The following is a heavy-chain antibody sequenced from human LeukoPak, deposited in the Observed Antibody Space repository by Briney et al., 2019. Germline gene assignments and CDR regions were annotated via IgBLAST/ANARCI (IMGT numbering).Heavy chain of an antibody. Sequence: PSETLSLTCAVYGGSFSGYYWSWIRQPPGKGLEWIGEINHSGSTNYNPSLKSRVTISVDTPKNQFSLKLSSVTAADTAVYYCARGKPRLGYCSSTSCPGLRGYYYYYMDVWGKGTTVTVSS. CDR2: INHSGST. CDR1: GGSFSGYY. CDR3: ARGKPRLGYCSSTSCPGLRGYYYYYMDV. D-gene: IGHD2-2*01. J-gene: IGHJ6*03. V-gene: IGHV4-34*01.